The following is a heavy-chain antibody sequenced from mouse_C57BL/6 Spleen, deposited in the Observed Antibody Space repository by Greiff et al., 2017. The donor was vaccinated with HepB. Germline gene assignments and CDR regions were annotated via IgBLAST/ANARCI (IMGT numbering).Heavy chain of an antibody. CDR2: IHPNSGST. CDR3: ARDRGYYGSSYGY. V-gene: IGHV1-64*01. J-gene: IGHJ2*01. D-gene: IGHD1-1*01. CDR1: GYTFTSYW. Sequence: QVQLKQPGAELVKPGASVKLSCKASGYTFTSYWMHWVKQRPGQGLEWIGMIHPNSGSTNYNEKFKSKATLTVDKSSSTAYMQLSSLTSEDSAVYYCARDRGYYGSSYGYWGQGTTLTVSS.